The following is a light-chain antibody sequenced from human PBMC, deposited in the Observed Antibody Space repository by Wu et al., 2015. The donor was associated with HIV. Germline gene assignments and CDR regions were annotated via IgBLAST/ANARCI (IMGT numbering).Light chain of an antibody. CDR1: HSVTDF. CDR3: QQYNYTPWT. CDR2: GTS. Sequence: EIVLTQSPGTLSLSPGEGATLSCRASHSVTDFLAWYQQKPGQAPRLLIYGTSNRAAGVPDRFSGSGSGTTFTLTISRLEPEDFAVYFCQQYNYTPWTFGRGPGW. V-gene: IGKV3-20*01. J-gene: IGKJ1*01.